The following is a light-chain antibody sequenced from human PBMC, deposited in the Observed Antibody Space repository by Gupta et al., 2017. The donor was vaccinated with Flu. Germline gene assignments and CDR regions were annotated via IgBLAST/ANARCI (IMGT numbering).Light chain of an antibody. CDR1: QSVSSSY. Sequence: IVLTLSPGTPSLSPGERATLSCRASQSVSSSYLAWYQQKPGQAPRLLIYGASSRATGIPDRFSGSGSGTDFTLTISRLEPEDFAVYYCQQYGSSPPWTFGQGTKVEIK. V-gene: IGKV3-20*01. J-gene: IGKJ1*01. CDR3: QQYGSSPPWT. CDR2: GAS.